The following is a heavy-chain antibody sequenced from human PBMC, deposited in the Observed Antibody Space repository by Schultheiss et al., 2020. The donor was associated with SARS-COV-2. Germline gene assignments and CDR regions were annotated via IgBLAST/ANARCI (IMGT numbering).Heavy chain of an antibody. Sequence: SETLSLTCTVSGGSISSGGYYWSWIRQHPGKGLEWIGSFDYSGSTYYNPSLKSRVTRSIDTSRNQFSLRLSSVTAADTAVYYCARGDGRSYGMDVWGQGTTVTVSS. V-gene: IGHV4-39*01. D-gene: IGHD2-21*02. J-gene: IGHJ6*02. CDR1: GGSISSGGYY. CDR2: FDYSGST. CDR3: ARGDGRSYGMDV.